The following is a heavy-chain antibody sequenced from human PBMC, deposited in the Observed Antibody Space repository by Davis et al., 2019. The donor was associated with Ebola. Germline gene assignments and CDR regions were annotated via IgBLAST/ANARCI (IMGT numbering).Heavy chain of an antibody. V-gene: IGHV3-30*04. Sequence: PGGSLRPSCPASGSSFHTYTINWFRQAPGRGLEWLAVISTDGSTTFYADSVKGRFTISRDNSKNTLSLQMNSLDTEDTAVYYCAGAVAGTEDFQYWGQGTLVTVSS. J-gene: IGHJ4*02. D-gene: IGHD6-19*01. CDR1: GSSFHTYT. CDR3: AGAVAGTEDFQY. CDR2: ISTDGSTT.